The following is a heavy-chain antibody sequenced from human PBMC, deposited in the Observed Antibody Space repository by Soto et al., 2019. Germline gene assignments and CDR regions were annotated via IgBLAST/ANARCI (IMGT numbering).Heavy chain of an antibody. J-gene: IGHJ3*02. V-gene: IGHV1-2*04. CDR1: GYTFTGYY. D-gene: IGHD6-6*01. CDR3: AAALGAARDDAFEI. Sequence: GASVKVSCKASGYTFTGYYMHWVRQAPGQGLEWMGWINPNSGGTNYAQKFQGWVTMTRDTSISTAYMELSRLRSDDTAVYYCAAALGAARDDAFEIWGQGTMVTVSS. CDR2: INPNSGGT.